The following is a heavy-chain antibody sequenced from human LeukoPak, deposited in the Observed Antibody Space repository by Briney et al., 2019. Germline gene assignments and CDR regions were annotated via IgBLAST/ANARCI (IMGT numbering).Heavy chain of an antibody. J-gene: IGHJ4*02. D-gene: IGHD3-22*01. Sequence: GGSLRLSCAASGFTFSGYAMSWVRQAPGKGLEWVSGISGSGLTTYYADSVKGRFTISRDSSKNTLYLQMNSLRAEDTAVYYCAKGYLYDSSAYYFDYWGQGTLVTVSS. CDR2: ISGSGLTT. CDR3: AKGYLYDSSAYYFDY. CDR1: GFTFSGYA. V-gene: IGHV3-23*01.